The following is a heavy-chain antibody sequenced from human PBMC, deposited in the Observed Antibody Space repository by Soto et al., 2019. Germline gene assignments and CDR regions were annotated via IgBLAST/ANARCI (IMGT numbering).Heavy chain of an antibody. Sequence: SETLSLTCSVSGGSISTVGHYWTWIRQPPGKGLEWIGSIYHTGSTYYSKSLRSRLTMSVDTSKSQFSLRLSSVTPADTAVYYCARATGTLRSRNCDYWGQGSLVTVSS. D-gene: IGHD1-1*01. V-gene: IGHV4-31*03. CDR2: IYHTGST. CDR3: ARATGTLRSRNCDY. J-gene: IGHJ4*02. CDR1: GGSISTVGHY.